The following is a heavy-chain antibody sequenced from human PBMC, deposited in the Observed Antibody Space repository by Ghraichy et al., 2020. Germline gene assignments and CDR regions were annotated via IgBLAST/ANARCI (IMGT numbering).Heavy chain of an antibody. CDR2: ISGVGGRA. D-gene: IGHD3-16*01. J-gene: IGHJ6*02. CDR1: GFTFSGYA. CDR3: AKEQGSSSLGDYFYAMDV. V-gene: IGHV3-23*01. Sequence: SCEASGFTFSGYAMTWVRQAPGKGLEWVATISGVGGRAYYADSVKGRFTISRDNSKNTIYLQMNSLRVDDTALYYCAKEQGSSSLGDYFYAMDVWGQGTTVTVSS.